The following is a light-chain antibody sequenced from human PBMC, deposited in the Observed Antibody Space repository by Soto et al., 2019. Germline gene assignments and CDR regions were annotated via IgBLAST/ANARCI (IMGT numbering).Light chain of an antibody. CDR2: LNSDGSH. Sequence: QPVLTQSPSASASQGASVKLTCTLSSGHSTYAIAWHQQQPEKGPRYLMKLNSDGSHSKGDGIPDRFSGSSSGAERYLTISSLQSEDEADYYCQTWGTGIQLFGGGTKVTVL. V-gene: IGLV4-69*01. CDR3: QTWGTGIQL. J-gene: IGLJ2*01. CDR1: SGHSTYA.